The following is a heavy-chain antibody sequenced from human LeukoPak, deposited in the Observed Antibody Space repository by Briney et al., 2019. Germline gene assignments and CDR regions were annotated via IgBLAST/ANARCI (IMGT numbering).Heavy chain of an antibody. CDR2: ISSSSSYI. J-gene: IGHJ4*02. CDR1: GFMFSTSW. CDR3: ARVGGSSNFDY. V-gene: IGHV3-21*01. D-gene: IGHD3-16*01. Sequence: GGSLRLSCAASGFMFSTSWMNWVRQAPGKGLEWVSSISSSSSYIYYADSVKGRFTISRDNAKNSLYLQMNSLRAEDTAVYYCARVGGSSNFDYWGQGTLVTVSS.